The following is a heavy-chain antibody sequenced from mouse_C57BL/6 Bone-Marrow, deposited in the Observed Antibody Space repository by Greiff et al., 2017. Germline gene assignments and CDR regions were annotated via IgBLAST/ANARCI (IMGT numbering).Heavy chain of an antibody. D-gene: IGHD1-1*01. J-gene: IGHJ4*01. CDR1: GYSITSGYY. CDR3: ARLRWAMDY. Sequence: EESGPGLVKPSQSLSLTCSVTGYSITSGYYWNWIRQFPGNKLEWMGYISYDGSNNYNPSLKNRISITRDTSKNQFFLKLNSVTTEDTATYYCARLRWAMDYWGQGTSVTVSS. V-gene: IGHV3-6*01. CDR2: ISYDGSN.